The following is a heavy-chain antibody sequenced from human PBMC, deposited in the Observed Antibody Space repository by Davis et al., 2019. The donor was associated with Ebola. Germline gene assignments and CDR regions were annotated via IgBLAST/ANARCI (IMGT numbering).Heavy chain of an antibody. CDR1: GFTFSSYW. V-gene: IGHV3-74*01. CDR2: INSDGSST. CDR3: AKDQVHYYDSSGSNPDPW. Sequence: GESLKISCAASGFTFSSYWMHWVRQAPGKGLVWVSRINSDGSSTSYADSVKGRFTISRDNTKNLLFLQMNSLRAEDTAVYYCAKDQVHYYDSSGSNPDPWWGQGTLVTVSS. J-gene: IGHJ4*02. D-gene: IGHD3-22*01.